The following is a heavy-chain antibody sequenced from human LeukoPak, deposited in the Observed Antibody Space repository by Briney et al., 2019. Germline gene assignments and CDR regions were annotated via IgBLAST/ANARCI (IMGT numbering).Heavy chain of an antibody. D-gene: IGHD2/OR15-2a*01. V-gene: IGHV3-9*01. J-gene: IGHJ4*02. CDR3: AKDRMGAYFTIPDY. CDR2: ISWNGDIK. Sequence: GRSLRLSCAASGFTFDDYAMHWVRQAPGKGLEWVPGISWNGDIKGYADSVKVRFTISRDNAQNSLYLQINSLRPEDTAFYSCAKDRMGAYFTIPDYWGQGTLVTVSS. CDR1: GFTFDDYA.